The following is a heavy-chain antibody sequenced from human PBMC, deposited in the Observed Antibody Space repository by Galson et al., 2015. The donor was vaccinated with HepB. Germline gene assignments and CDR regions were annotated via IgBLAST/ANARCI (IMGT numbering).Heavy chain of an antibody. J-gene: IGHJ4*02. CDR2: IYSGGST. CDR1: GFTVSSNY. V-gene: IGHV3-66*02. CDR3: AFNLYYYGSGSYYNIVDY. D-gene: IGHD3-10*01. Sequence: LRLSCAASGFTVSSNYMSWVRQAPGKGLEWVSVIYSGGSTYYADSVKGRFTISRDNSKNTLYLQMNSLRAEDTAVYYCAFNLYYYGSGSYYNIVDYWGQGTLVTVSS.